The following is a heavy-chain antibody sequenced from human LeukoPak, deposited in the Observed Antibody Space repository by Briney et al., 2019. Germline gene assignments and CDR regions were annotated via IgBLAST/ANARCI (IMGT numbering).Heavy chain of an antibody. CDR1: GFTFSSYA. D-gene: IGHD6-13*01. Sequence: GGTLSLSCAASGFTFSSYAMSGVRQPPAKGLQWVSAITGSGGSTYYAHSVKGRFTISRDNSKNTLYLQMNRLRAEDTAVYYCAKVPLIAAPKHFDYWGQGTLVTVSS. V-gene: IGHV3-23*01. CDR3: AKVPLIAAPKHFDY. J-gene: IGHJ4*02. CDR2: ITGSGGST.